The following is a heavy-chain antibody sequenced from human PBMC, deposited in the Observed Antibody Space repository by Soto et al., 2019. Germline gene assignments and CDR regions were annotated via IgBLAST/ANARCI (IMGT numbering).Heavy chain of an antibody. J-gene: IGHJ4*02. CDR3: ASQLYDILTGYYPE. Sequence: QLQLQESGPGLVKPSETLSLTCTVSGGSISSSSYYWGWIRQPPGKGLEWIGSIYYSGSTYYNPSLKSRVTISVDTSKNQFSLKLSSVTAADTAVYYCASQLYDILTGYYPEWGQGTLVTVSS. CDR2: IYYSGST. CDR1: GGSISSSSYY. D-gene: IGHD3-9*01. V-gene: IGHV4-39*01.